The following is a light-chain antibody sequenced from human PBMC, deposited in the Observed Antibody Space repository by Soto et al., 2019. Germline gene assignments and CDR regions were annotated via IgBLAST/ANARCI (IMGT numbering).Light chain of an antibody. CDR1: SSDVGDNNY. CDR2: DVT. CDR3: SSYTSSSTLYV. J-gene: IGLJ1*01. Sequence: QSALTQPASVSGSPGQSITISCTGTSSDVGDNNYVSWYQQHPGKAPKLMIYDVTHRPSGISNRFSGSKSGNTASLTSSALQAEDEADYYCSSYTSSSTLYVFGTGTKLTVL. V-gene: IGLV2-14*01.